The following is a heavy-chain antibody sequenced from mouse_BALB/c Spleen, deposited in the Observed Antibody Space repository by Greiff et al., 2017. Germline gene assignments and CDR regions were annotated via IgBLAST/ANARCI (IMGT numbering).Heavy chain of an antibody. D-gene: IGHD1-2*01. J-gene: IGHJ1*01. CDR3: TRVTTATDWYFDV. Sequence: VVESGGGLVKPGGSLKLSCAASGFTFSSYTMSWVRQTPEKRLEWVATISSGGSYTYYPDSVKGRFTISRDNAKNTLYLQMSSLKSEDTAMYYCTRVTTATDWYFDVWGAGTTVTVSS. CDR1: GFTFSSYT. V-gene: IGHV5-6-4*01. CDR2: ISSGGSYT.